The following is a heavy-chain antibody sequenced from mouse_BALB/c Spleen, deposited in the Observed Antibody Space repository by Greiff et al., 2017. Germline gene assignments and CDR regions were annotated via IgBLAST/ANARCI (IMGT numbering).Heavy chain of an antibody. J-gene: IGHJ1*01. Sequence: DVQLQESGPSLVKPSQTLSLTCSVTGDSITSGYWNWIRKFPGNKLEYMGYISYSGSTYYNPSLKSRISITRDTSKNQYYLQLNSVTTEDTATYYCARYPHDYGSSYWYFDVWGAGTTVTVSS. CDR1: GDSITSGY. CDR2: ISYSGST. V-gene: IGHV3-8*02. CDR3: ARYPHDYGSSYWYFDV. D-gene: IGHD1-1*01.